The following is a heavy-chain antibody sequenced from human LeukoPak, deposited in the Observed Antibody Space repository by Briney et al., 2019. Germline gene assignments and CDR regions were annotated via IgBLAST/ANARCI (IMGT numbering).Heavy chain of an antibody. CDR3: ASEGGRCSSWSDNWFDP. J-gene: IGHJ5*02. CDR1: GYSISSGYY. CDR2: IYHRGST. Sequence: SETLSHTCAVSGYSISSGYYWGWIRQSPGKGLEWIGSIYHRGSTFQNPSLKSRVTISVDTSKNQFSLRLRSLTAADTAVYYCASEGGRCSSWSDNWFDPWGQGTLVTVSS. D-gene: IGHD6-13*01. V-gene: IGHV4-38-2*01.